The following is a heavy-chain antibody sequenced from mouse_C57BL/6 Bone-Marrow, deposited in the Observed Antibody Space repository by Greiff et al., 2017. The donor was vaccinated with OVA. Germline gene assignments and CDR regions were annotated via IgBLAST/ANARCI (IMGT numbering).Heavy chain of an antibody. CDR1: GFTFSDFY. D-gene: IGHD1-3*01. J-gene: IGHJ4*01. CDR2: SRNKANDYTT. V-gene: IGHV7-1*01. CDR3: ARDAKLKGAMDY. Sequence: EVNLVESGGGLVQSGRSLRLSCATSGFTFSDFYMEWVRQAPGKGLEWIAASRNKANDYTTAYSASVKGRFIVSRDTSQRILYIQMNSLRAYDAAIYYCARDAKLKGAMDYWGQGTSVTVSS.